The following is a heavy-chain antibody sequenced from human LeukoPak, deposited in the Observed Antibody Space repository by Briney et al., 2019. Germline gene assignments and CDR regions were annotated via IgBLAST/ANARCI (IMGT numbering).Heavy chain of an antibody. D-gene: IGHD2-21*02. J-gene: IGHJ4*02. V-gene: IGHV3-23*01. CDR1: GFTFNNYA. CDR2: ISGTGDAT. Sequence: GGSLRLSCAASGFTFNNYAMSWVRQAPGKGLEWVSAISGTGDATWYPDSVKGRFTISRDKSRNTVHLQMNSLRAEDTALHYCARDRDFPRDQFDHWGQGTLVTVSS. CDR3: ARDRDFPRDQFDH.